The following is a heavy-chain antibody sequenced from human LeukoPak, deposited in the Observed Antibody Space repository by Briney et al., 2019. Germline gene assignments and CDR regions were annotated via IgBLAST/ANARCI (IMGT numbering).Heavy chain of an antibody. V-gene: IGHV3-21*05. CDR3: ARWTGVSGGSCHDY. D-gene: IGHD2-15*01. CDR2: ISSSSSYI. CDR1: GFTFSSYS. Sequence: GGSLRLSCAASGFTFSSYSMNWVRQAPGKGLEWVSYISSSSSYIYYADSVKGRFTISRDNAKNSLYLQMNSLRAEDTAVYYCARWTGVSGGSCHDYWGQGTLVTVSS. J-gene: IGHJ4*02.